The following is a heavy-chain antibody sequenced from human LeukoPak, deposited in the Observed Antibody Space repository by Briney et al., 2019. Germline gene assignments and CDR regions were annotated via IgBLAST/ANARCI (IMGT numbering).Heavy chain of an antibody. CDR2: VRYDESTK. CDR3: AKDVPAAYFDY. V-gene: IGHV3-30*02. D-gene: IGHD2-2*01. J-gene: IGHJ4*02. Sequence: PGGSLRLSCAASGFTFSNYGMHWVRQAPGKGLEWVAFVRYDESTKFYADSVKGRFTISGDNSKTTLYLQMNSLRAEGTAVYYCAKDVPAAYFDYWGQGTLVTVSS. CDR1: GFTFSNYG.